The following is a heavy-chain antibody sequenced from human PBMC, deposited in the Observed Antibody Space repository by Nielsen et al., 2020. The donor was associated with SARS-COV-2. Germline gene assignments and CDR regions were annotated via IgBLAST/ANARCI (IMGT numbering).Heavy chain of an antibody. D-gene: IGHD3-22*01. CDR1: GFTFSSYW. V-gene: IGHV3-74*01. CDR2: INSDGSST. CDR3: ARDLYYDSSGFDY. Sequence: GEFLKISCAASGFTFSSYWMHWVRQAPGKGLVWVSRINSDGSSTSYADSVKGRFTISRDNAKNTLYLQMNSLRAEDTAVYYCARDLYYDSSGFDYWGQGTLVTVSS. J-gene: IGHJ4*02.